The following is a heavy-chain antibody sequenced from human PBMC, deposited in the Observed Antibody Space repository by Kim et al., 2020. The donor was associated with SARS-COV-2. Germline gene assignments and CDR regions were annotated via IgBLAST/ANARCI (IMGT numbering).Heavy chain of an antibody. D-gene: IGHD2-2*01. CDR1: GYTFTDHD. CDR2: MNPHNGLT. CDR3: ARGFQHVRDASRYNDY. J-gene: IGHJ4*02. Sequence: ASVKVSCKASGYTFTDHDINWVRQASGQGLEWMGWMNPHNGLTGNAQKFQGRVTLTRNTSTRTVYMELRSLRSEDTAVYYCARGFQHVRDASRYNDYWGQGTLVTVSS. V-gene: IGHV1-8*01.